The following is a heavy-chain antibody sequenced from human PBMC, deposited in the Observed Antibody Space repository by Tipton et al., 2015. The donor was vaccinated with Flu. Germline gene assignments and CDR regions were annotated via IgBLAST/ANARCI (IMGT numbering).Heavy chain of an antibody. Sequence: TLSLTCAVSGDSLRSSNYYWGWIRQPPGQGLEWIGNIFHSGNTYHNPSLKSRVTISIDTSKNQFSLKLSSVTAADTAFYYCARRDYSNYVSEPKNWFDPWGRGTLVTVSS. J-gene: IGHJ5*02. V-gene: IGHV4-39*07. D-gene: IGHD4-11*01. CDR1: GDSLRSSNYY. CDR2: IFHSGNT. CDR3: ARRDYSNYVSEPKNWFDP.